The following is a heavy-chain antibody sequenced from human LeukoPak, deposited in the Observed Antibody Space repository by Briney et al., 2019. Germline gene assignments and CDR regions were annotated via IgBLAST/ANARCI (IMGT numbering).Heavy chain of an antibody. Sequence: SETLSLTCTVSGGSISSYYWSWIRQPPGKGLEWIGYIYYSGTTNYNPSLKSRVTISVDTSKNQFSLKLSSVTAADTAVYYCATLAVWRDWYFDLWGRGTLVTVSS. J-gene: IGHJ2*01. D-gene: IGHD2-21*01. CDR1: GGSISSYY. CDR3: ATLAVWRDWYFDL. CDR2: IYYSGTT. V-gene: IGHV4-59*01.